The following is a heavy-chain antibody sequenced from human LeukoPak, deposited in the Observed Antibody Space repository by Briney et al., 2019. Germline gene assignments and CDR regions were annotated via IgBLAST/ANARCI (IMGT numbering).Heavy chain of an antibody. V-gene: IGHV4-34*01. D-gene: IGHD1-26*01. J-gene: IGHJ4*02. Sequence: SETLSLTCAVYGGSFSGYYWSWIRQPPGKGLEWIGEINHSGSTNYNPSLKSRVTISVDTSKNQFSLKLSSVTAADTAVYYCATSRVESGSYGFDYWGQGTLVTVSS. CDR1: GGSFSGYY. CDR2: INHSGST. CDR3: ATSRVESGSYGFDY.